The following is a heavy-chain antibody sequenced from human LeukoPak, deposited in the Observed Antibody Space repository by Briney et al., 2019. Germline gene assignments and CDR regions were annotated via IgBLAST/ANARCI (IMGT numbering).Heavy chain of an antibody. Sequence: PSETLSLTCTVSGGSISSYYWSWIRQPPGKGLEWIGDIYYSGSTNYNPSLKSRLTISVDTSKNQFSLKLSSVTAADTAVYYCASSGWYLSSFNWGQGTLVTVSS. CDR1: GGSISSYY. V-gene: IGHV4-59*08. CDR2: IYYSGST. CDR3: ASSGWYLSSFN. D-gene: IGHD6-19*01. J-gene: IGHJ4*02.